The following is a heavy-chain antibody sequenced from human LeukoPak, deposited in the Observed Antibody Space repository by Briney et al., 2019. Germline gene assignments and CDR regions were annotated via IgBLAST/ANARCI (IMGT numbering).Heavy chain of an antibody. Sequence: PSETLSLTCTASGGSISSSSYYWGWIRQPPGKGLEWIGSIYYSGSTYYNPSLKSRVTISVDTSKNRFSLKLSSVTAADTAVYYCASITIAAAGRSDYWGQGTLVTVSS. CDR2: IYYSGST. CDR3: ASITIAAAGRSDY. V-gene: IGHV4-39*01. J-gene: IGHJ4*02. D-gene: IGHD6-13*01. CDR1: GGSISSSSYY.